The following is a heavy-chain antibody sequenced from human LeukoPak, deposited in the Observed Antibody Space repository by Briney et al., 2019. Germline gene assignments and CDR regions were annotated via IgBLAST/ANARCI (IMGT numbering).Heavy chain of an antibody. V-gene: IGHV4-39*07. Sequence: SETLSLTCTVSGGSISSSSYYWGWIRQPPGKGLEWIGSIYYSGSTYYNPSLKSRVTISVDTSKNQFSLKLSSVTAADTAVYYCARWVAIGQINWFDPWGQGTLVTVSS. J-gene: IGHJ5*02. CDR1: GGSISSSSYY. CDR3: ARWVAIGQINWFDP. CDR2: IYYSGST. D-gene: IGHD4-23*01.